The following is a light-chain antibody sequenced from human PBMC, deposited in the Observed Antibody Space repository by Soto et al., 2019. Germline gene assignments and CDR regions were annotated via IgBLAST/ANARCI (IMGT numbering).Light chain of an antibody. CDR1: SSDVGGYNY. Sequence: QSALTQPASVSGSPGQSITISCTGTSSDVGGYNYVSWYQQHPGKAPKLMIYEVSNRPSGVSNRFSGSKSGNTASLTISGLQPEDEADYYCSSFTISSTVVFGGGTKLTVL. CDR3: SSFTISSTVV. V-gene: IGLV2-14*01. J-gene: IGLJ2*01. CDR2: EVS.